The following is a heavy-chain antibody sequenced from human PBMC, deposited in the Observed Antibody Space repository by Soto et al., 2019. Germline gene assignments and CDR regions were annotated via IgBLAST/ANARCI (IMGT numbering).Heavy chain of an antibody. V-gene: IGHV3-23*01. CDR2: ISGGGDAT. CDR3: AKKSLGSITLHALYDVDY. J-gene: IGHJ4*02. Sequence: EVQLLESGGGLVQPGGSLRLSCEAYGFNFGNYAFSWVRQAPGKGLEWVSVISGGGDATYYPDSVKGRFTTSRDNSKNTVYLQMTSLRAENTVFYYCAKKSLGSITLHALYDVDYWGMGTVVTVSS. CDR1: GFNFGNYA. D-gene: IGHD1-20*01.